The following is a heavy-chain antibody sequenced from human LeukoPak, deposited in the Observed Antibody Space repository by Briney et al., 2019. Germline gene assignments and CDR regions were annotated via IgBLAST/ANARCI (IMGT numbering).Heavy chain of an antibody. V-gene: IGHV3-64D*09. J-gene: IGHJ4*02. CDR1: GFTLSSYA. CDR2: ISSYGGTT. Sequence: GGSLRLSCSASGFTLSSYAMHWVRQAPGKGLEYVSAISSYGGTTYYADSVEGRFTISRDNSKNTLYLQMSSLRVEDTAVYYCVRGYSAYDDYWGQGTLVTVSS. D-gene: IGHD5-12*01. CDR3: VRGYSAYDDY.